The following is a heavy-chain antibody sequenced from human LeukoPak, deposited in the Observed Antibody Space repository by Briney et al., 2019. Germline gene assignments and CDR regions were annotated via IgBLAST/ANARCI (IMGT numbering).Heavy chain of an antibody. Sequence: GGSLRLSCAASGFTFSNYDMNWVRQSPGKGLEWVSSIDTDSTYIHYADSVKGRFTISRDNSKNTLYLQMNSLRAEDTAVYYCAKDSQWLVRTFDYWGQGTLVTVSS. CDR2: IDTDSTYI. CDR3: AKDSQWLVRTFDY. D-gene: IGHD6-19*01. V-gene: IGHV3-21*04. CDR1: GFTFSNYD. J-gene: IGHJ4*02.